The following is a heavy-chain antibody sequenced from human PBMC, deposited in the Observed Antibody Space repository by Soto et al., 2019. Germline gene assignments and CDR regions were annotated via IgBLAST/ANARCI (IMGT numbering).Heavy chain of an antibody. J-gene: IGHJ4*02. CDR2: IYRTGST. D-gene: IGHD4-17*01. CDR3: VRFYGDYVDGVKRRYFDF. V-gene: IGHV4-4*02. Sequence: LSLTCAVSGGSFTSNNWWTWVRQPPGQGLEWIGEIYRTGSTNYNPSLKSRVTISLDKSENQFSLKVTSLTAADTAVYYCVRFYGDYVDGVKRRYFDFWGQGTLVTVSS. CDR1: GGSFTSNNW.